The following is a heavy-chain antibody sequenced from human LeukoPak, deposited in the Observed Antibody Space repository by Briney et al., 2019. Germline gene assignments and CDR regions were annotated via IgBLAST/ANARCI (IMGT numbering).Heavy chain of an antibody. CDR3: ARDFYYASN. D-gene: IGHD3-10*01. CDR1: GFTFSNYG. CDR2: ISYDGSNT. Sequence: GGSLRLSCAVSGFTFSNYGMHWVRQAPGKGLEWVAGISYDGSNTYYADSVKGRFTISRDNLKNTLSLQMNSLRAEDTAVYYCARDFYYASNWGQGTLVTVSS. V-gene: IGHV3-30*03. J-gene: IGHJ4*02.